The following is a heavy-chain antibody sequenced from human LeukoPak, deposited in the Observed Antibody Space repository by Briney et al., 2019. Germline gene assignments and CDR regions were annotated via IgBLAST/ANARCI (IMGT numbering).Heavy chain of an antibody. CDR3: ARGEYSSGWFPPDY. V-gene: IGHV4-39*01. J-gene: IGHJ4*02. D-gene: IGHD6-19*01. CDR1: GGSISSSSYY. Sequence: SGPGLVKPSETLSLTCTVSGGSISSSSYYWGWIRQPPGKGLEWIGSIYYSGSTYYNPSLKSRVTISVDTSKNQFSLKLSSVTAADTAVYYCARGEYSSGWFPPDYWGQGTLVTVSS. CDR2: IYYSGST.